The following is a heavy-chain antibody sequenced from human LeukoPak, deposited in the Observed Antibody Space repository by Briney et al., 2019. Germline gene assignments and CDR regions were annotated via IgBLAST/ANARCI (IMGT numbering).Heavy chain of an antibody. CDR3: ARWRGYSYGYIDY. Sequence: PGGSLRLSCAASGFTFSSYGMNWVRQAPGKGLEWVSYISSSGSTIYYADSVKGRFTISRDNAKNSLYLQMNSLRAEDTALYYCARWRGYSYGYIDYWGQGTLVTVSS. V-gene: IGHV3-48*04. J-gene: IGHJ4*02. CDR2: ISSSGSTI. D-gene: IGHD5-18*01. CDR1: GFTFSSYG.